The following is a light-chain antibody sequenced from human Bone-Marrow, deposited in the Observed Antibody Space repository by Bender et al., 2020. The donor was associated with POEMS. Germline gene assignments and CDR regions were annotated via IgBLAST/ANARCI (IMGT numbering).Light chain of an antibody. CDR3: AVWDDSLNGWV. J-gene: IGLJ3*02. V-gene: IGLV1-40*01. CDR2: SSH. CDR1: GSNIGANYD. Sequence: QSVLTQPPSVSGAPGQRVTLSCTGSGSNIGANYDVVWYQQLPGTAPKLLIYSSHRRPSEVPDRFSGSRSGTSASLAISGLQSEDEADYYCAVWDDSLNGWVFGGGTKLTVL.